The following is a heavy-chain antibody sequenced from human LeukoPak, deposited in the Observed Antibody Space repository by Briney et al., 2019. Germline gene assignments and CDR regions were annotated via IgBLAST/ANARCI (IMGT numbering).Heavy chain of an antibody. CDR3: ARHGSGYSYGTVDY. V-gene: IGHV4-39*01. D-gene: IGHD5-18*01. CDR1: GDSIRSNSYY. Sequence: PSETLSLTCTVSGDSIRSNSYYWVWVRQPPGKGPEWIGSINYSGNTYYNWSLRSRVTISVDSRNQFSLKLSSVTAADTAVYYCARHGSGYSYGTVDYWGQGTLVTVSS. CDR2: INYSGNT. J-gene: IGHJ4*02.